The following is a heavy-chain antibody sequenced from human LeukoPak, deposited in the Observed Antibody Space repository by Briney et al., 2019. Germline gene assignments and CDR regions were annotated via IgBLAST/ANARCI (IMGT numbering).Heavy chain of an antibody. J-gene: IGHJ4*02. CDR2: ISYDGSNK. D-gene: IGHD5-18*01. V-gene: IGHV3-30-3*01. CDR1: GFTFSSYA. Sequence: GRSLRLSCAASGFTFSSYAMHWVRQAPGKGLEWVAVISYDGSNKYYADSVKGRFTISRDNSKNTLYLQVNSLRAEDTAVYYCARDTRRGYSYGYLDYWGQGTLVTVSS. CDR3: ARDTRRGYSYGYLDY.